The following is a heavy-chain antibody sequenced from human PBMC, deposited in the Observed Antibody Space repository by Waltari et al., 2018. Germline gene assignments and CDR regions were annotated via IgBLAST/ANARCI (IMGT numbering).Heavy chain of an antibody. CDR3: ARECPPSSTSCHGIDY. D-gene: IGHD2-2*01. J-gene: IGHJ4*02. V-gene: IGHV1-46*01. CDR1: GYTFTSYY. Sequence: QVQLVQSGAEVKKPGASVKVSCKASGYTFTSYYMHWVRQAPGQGLEWMGIINPSGGSTSYAQKFQGRVTMTRDTSTSTVYMELSSLRSEDTAVYYCARECPPSSTSCHGIDYWGQGTLVTVSS. CDR2: INPSGGST.